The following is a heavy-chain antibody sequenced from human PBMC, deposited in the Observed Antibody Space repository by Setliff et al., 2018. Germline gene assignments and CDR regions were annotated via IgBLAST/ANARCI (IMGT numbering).Heavy chain of an antibody. V-gene: IGHV4-30-4*08. Sequence: SETLSLTCTVSGGSMIGGHYYWSWIRQLPGKGLEWIAYIYYSGNTYYNPSLKSRVTISVDTSKNQFSLKLSFVTAADTAVYYCARHPSSGSYYGGSIFYFDDWGPGILVTVS. D-gene: IGHD1-26*01. CDR3: ARHPSSGSYYGGSIFYFDD. CDR2: IYYSGNT. CDR1: GGSMIGGHYY. J-gene: IGHJ4*02.